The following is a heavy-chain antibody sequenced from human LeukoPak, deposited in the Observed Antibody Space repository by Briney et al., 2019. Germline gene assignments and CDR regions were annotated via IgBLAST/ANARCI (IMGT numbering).Heavy chain of an antibody. V-gene: IGHV1-69*05. D-gene: IGHD3-10*01. CDR1: GGTSSSYA. Sequence: SVKVSCKASGGTSSSYAISCGRQAPGQGLEWMGGIIPIFGIANYTQTLQGRVTPTTDESTSTAYMDLSSLRCEDTAVYYRAARKLLWCGELLSGTFVYWGQGTLVTVSP. CDR2: IIPIFGIA. J-gene: IGHJ4*02. CDR3: AARKLLWCGELLSGTFVY.